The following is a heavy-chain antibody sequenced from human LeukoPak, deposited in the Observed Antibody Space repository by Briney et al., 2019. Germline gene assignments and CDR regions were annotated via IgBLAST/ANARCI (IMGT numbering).Heavy chain of an antibody. D-gene: IGHD3-10*01. CDR1: GGSISSYY. V-gene: IGHV4-59*08. CDR2: IYYSGST. CDR3: AGRYYGSGAEAFDI. Sequence: PSETLSLTCTVSGGSISSYYWSWIRQPPGKGLEWIGYIYYSGSTNYNPSLKSRVTISVDTSKNQFSLKLSPVTAADTAVYYCAGRYYGSGAEAFDIWGQGTMVTVSS. J-gene: IGHJ3*02.